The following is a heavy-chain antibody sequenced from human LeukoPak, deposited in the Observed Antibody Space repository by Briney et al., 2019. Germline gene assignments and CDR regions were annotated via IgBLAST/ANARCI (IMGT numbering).Heavy chain of an antibody. CDR2: INPNSGGT. Sequence: ASVKVSCKASGYTFTGYYMRWVRQAPGQGLEWRGRINPNSGGTNYAQKFQGRVTMTRDTSISTAYMELSRLRSDDTAVYYCARGYCSSTSCYGYYFDYWGQGTLVTVSS. CDR1: GYTFTGYY. D-gene: IGHD2-2*01. CDR3: ARGYCSSTSCYGYYFDY. V-gene: IGHV1-2*06. J-gene: IGHJ4*02.